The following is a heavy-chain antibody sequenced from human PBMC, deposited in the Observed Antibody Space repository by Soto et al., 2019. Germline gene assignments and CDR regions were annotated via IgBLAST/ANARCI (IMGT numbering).Heavy chain of an antibody. CDR2: TYYRSKWYH. J-gene: IGHJ4*02. D-gene: IGHD3-3*02. V-gene: IGHV6-1*01. CDR1: GDSVSSNSAA. CDR3: ARDLSLAFAY. Sequence: PSQTLSLTCAISGDSVSSNSAAWNWIRQSPSRGLEWLGRTYYRSKWYHDYPVSVRGRITISPDTSKNQFSLQLNSVTPEDTAVYYCARDLSLAFAYWGQGTLVTVSS.